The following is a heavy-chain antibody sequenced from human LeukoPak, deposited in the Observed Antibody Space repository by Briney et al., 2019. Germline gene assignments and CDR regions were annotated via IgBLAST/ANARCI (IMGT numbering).Heavy chain of an antibody. V-gene: IGHV4-34*01. J-gene: IGHJ5*02. Sequence: SETLSLTCAVYGGSFSGYYWSWIRQPPGKGLEWIGEINHSGSTNYNPSLKSRVTISVDTSKNQFSLKLSSVTAADTAVYYCARGGGQQLPRNWFDPWGQGTLVTVSS. CDR1: GGSFSGYY. CDR2: INHSGST. D-gene: IGHD6-13*01. CDR3: ARGGGQQLPRNWFDP.